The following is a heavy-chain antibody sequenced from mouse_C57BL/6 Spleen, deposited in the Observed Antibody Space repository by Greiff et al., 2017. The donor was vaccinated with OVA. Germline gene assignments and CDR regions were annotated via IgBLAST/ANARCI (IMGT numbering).Heavy chain of an antibody. J-gene: IGHJ1*03. CDR1: GYTFTDYY. V-gene: IGHV1-26*01. Sequence: EVQLQQSGPELVKPGASVKISCKASGYTFTDYYMNWVKQSHGKSLEWIGDINPNNGGTSYNQKFKGKATLTVDKSSSTAYMELRGLTSEDSAVYYCARLIDYDGYFDVWGTGTTVTVSS. D-gene: IGHD2-4*01. CDR2: INPNNGGT. CDR3: ARLIDYDGYFDV.